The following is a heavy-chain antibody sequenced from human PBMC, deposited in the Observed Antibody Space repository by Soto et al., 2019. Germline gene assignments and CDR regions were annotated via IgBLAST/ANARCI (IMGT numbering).Heavy chain of an antibody. D-gene: IGHD5-12*01. J-gene: IGHJ3*02. CDR1: GGTFSSYA. Sequence: SVKVSCKASGGTFSSYAISWVRQAPGQGLEWMGGIIPIFGTANYAQKFQGRVTITADESTSTAYMELSSLRSEDTAVYYCARIEGRRWLRDDAFDIWGQGAMVTVSS. CDR2: IIPIFGTA. CDR3: ARIEGRRWLRDDAFDI. V-gene: IGHV1-69*13.